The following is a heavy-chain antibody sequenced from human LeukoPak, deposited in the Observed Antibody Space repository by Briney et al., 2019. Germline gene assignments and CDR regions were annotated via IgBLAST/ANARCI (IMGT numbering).Heavy chain of an antibody. CDR3: ARIYYESSGSDY. D-gene: IGHD3-22*01. V-gene: IGHV1-2*02. CDR1: GYTFTGYY. J-gene: IGHJ4*02. CDR2: INPNSGGT. Sequence: VASVKVSCKASGYTFTGYYMHWVRQAPGQGLEWMGWINPNSGGTNYGQKFQGRVTMTRDTSISTAYMELSRLRSDDTAVYYCARIYYESSGSDYWGQGTLVTVSS.